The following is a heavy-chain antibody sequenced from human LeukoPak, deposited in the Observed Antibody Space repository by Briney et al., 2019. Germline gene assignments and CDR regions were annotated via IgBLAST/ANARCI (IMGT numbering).Heavy chain of an antibody. CDR3: TRDRSRAEDD. CDR1: GFTFSGHW. J-gene: IGHJ4*02. V-gene: IGHV3-7*01. D-gene: IGHD1-14*01. Sequence: PGGSLRLSGAASGFTFSGHWMSWVRQAQGKGLEWVANINQGGSDKYYVDSVKGRFTISRDNANNLLYLQMNSLRGEDTAVYYCTRDRSRAEDDWGQGTLVTVSS. CDR2: INQGGSDK.